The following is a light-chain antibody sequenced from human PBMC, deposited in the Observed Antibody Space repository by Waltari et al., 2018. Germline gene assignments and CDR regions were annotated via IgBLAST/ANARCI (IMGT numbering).Light chain of an antibody. J-gene: IGLJ3*02. Sequence: SYRLTQPPSVSVAPGKTARISCGGDNIGTKNVHWYQQGPGQAPVLVIYLDSDRPSGVSERFSGSNSGNTATLTIIRVEVGDEADYYCQVCGTSCDHPVFGGGTKLTVL. V-gene: IGLV3-21*04. CDR1: NIGTKN. CDR3: QVCGTSCDHPV. CDR2: LDS.